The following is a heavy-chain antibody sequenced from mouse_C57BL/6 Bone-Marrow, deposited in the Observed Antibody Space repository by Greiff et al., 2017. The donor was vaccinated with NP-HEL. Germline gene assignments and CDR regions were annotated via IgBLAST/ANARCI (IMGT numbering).Heavy chain of an antibody. V-gene: IGHV5-12*01. CDR2: ISNGGGST. Sequence: EVKLVESGGGLVQPGGSLKLSCAASGFTFSDYYMYWVRQTPEKRLEWVAYISNGGGSTYYPDTVKGRFTISRDNAKNTLYLQMSRLKSEDTAMYYCARVNYCGSSPYCFDYWGQGTTLTVSS. CDR1: GFTFSDYY. D-gene: IGHD1-1*01. J-gene: IGHJ2*01. CDR3: ARVNYCGSSPYCFDY.